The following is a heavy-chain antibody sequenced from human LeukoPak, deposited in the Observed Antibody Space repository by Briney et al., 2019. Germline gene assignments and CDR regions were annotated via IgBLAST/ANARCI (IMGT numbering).Heavy chain of an antibody. CDR1: GYTFTSYG. CDR3: ARDHLGWSRAPFDI. J-gene: IGHJ3*02. Sequence: GASVKVSCKASGYTFTSYGISWVRQAPGQGLEWMGWISAYNGNTNYAQKLQGKVTMTTDTSTSTAYMELRSLRSDDTAVYYCARDHLGWSRAPFDIWGQGTMVTVSS. V-gene: IGHV1-18*01. CDR2: ISAYNGNT.